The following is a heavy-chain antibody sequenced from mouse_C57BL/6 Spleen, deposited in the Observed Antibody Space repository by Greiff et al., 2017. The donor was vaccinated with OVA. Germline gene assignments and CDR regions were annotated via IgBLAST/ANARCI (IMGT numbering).Heavy chain of an antibody. CDR1: GYTFTSYW. J-gene: IGHJ3*01. D-gene: IGHD2-4*01. V-gene: IGHV1-69*01. Sequence: QVQLQQSGAELVMPGASVKLSCKASGYTFTSYWMHWVKQRPGQGLEWIGEIDPSDSYTNYNQKFKGKSTLTVDKSSSTAYMQLSSLTSEDSAVYYCARGHYDYGAYWGQGTLVTVSA. CDR2: IDPSDSYT. CDR3: ARGHYDYGAY.